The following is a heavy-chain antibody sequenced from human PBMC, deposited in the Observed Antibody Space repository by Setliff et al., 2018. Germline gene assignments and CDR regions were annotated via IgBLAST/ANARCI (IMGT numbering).Heavy chain of an antibody. CDR1: GYTFTGYY. D-gene: IGHD3-3*01. CDR3: ARGRDFWSGYLVY. V-gene: IGHV1-2*04. CDR2: INPNSGGT. Sequence: ASVKVSCKSSGYTFTGYYMHWVRQAPGQGLEWMGWINPNSGGTNYAQKFQGWVTMTRDTSISIAYMELSRLRSDDTAVYYCARGRDFWSGYLVYWGQGTLVTVS. J-gene: IGHJ4*02.